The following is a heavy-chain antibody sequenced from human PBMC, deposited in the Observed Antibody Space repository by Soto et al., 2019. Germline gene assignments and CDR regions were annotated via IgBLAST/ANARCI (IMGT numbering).Heavy chain of an antibody. CDR3: ARSSVWGSYRYTDY. V-gene: IGHV4-59*01. Sequence: SETLSLTCTVSGGSISSYYWSWIRQPPGKGLEWIGYIYYSGSTNYNPSLKSRVTISVDTSKNQFSLKLSSVTAADTAVYYCARSSVWGSYRYTDYWGQGTLVTVSS. CDR2: IYYSGST. D-gene: IGHD3-16*02. J-gene: IGHJ4*02. CDR1: GGSISSYY.